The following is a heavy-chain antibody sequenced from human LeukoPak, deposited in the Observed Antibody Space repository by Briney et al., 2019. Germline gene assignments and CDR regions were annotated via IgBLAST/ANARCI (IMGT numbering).Heavy chain of an antibody. V-gene: IGHV3-15*01. CDR1: GFTFNTAW. Sequence: GSLRLSCAVSGFTFNTAWMSWVRPAPGKGLEYIGLIKSKTDGGTTYYAAPVKGRFTISRDDSKNTLYLQMNGLKIEDTALYYCTADLRLWGQGTLVTVSS. CDR3: TADLRL. CDR2: IKSKTDGGTT. J-gene: IGHJ1*01. D-gene: IGHD3-16*01.